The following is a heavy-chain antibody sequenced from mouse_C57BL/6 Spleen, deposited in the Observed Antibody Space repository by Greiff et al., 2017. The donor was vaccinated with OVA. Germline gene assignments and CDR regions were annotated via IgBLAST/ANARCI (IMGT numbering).Heavy chain of an antibody. D-gene: IGHD2-4*01. V-gene: IGHV1-4*01. CDR1: GYTFTSYT. Sequence: VQLQQSGAELARPGASVKMSCKASGYTFTSYTMHWVKQRPGQGLEWIGYINPSSGYTKYNQKFKDKATLTADKSSSTAYMQLSSLTSEDSAVYYCARSGYDYPYYAMDYWGQGTSVTVSS. J-gene: IGHJ4*01. CDR2: INPSSGYT. CDR3: ARSGYDYPYYAMDY.